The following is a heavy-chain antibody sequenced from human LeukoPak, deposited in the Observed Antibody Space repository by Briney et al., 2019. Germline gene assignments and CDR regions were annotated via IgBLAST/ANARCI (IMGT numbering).Heavy chain of an antibody. V-gene: IGHV1-2*02. J-gene: IGHJ4*02. CDR3: ARGSGNYLFDY. CDR1: GYTFTAYY. D-gene: IGHD1-26*01. CDR2: INPNTGDT. Sequence: GASVKVSCKASGYTFTAYYIQWVRQAHGQGLEWMGWINPNTGDTDYAQKFQVRVTVTRDTSISTSYMELSSLRSDDTAVYYCARGSGNYLFDYWGQGTLLTVSS.